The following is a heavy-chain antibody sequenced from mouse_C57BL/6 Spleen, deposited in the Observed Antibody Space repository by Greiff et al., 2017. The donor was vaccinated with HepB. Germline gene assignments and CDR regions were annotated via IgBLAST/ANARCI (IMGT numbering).Heavy chain of an antibody. Sequence: VQLQQSGAELVKPGASVKISCKASGYAFSSYWLNWVKQRPGKGLEWIGQIYPGDGDTNYNGKFKGKATLTADKSSSTAYMQLSSLTSEDSAVYFCARSGGLPYYFDYWGQGTTLTVSS. D-gene: IGHD2-2*01. CDR2: IYPGDGDT. CDR1: GYAFSSYW. V-gene: IGHV1-80*01. J-gene: IGHJ2*01. CDR3: ARSGGLPYYFDY.